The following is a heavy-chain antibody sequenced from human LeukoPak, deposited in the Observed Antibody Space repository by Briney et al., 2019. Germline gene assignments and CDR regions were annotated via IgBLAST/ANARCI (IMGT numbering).Heavy chain of an antibody. Sequence: GGSLRLSCAASGFTFSTYDMNWVRQAPGKGLEWVSVISGSGGTTYYADSVKGRFTISRDNSKNTLFLQMNSLRAADTAAYYCAKGGEGGSHRYFEYWGQGTLVTVSS. CDR1: GFTFSTYD. D-gene: IGHD1-26*01. CDR2: ISGSGGTT. CDR3: AKGGEGGSHRYFEY. J-gene: IGHJ4*02. V-gene: IGHV3-23*01.